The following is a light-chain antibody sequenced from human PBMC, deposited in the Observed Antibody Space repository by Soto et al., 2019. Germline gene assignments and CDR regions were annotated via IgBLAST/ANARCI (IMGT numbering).Light chain of an antibody. CDR1: QSISSW. V-gene: IGKV1-5*01. CDR2: DAS. CDR3: QQYNSYLWT. J-gene: IGKJ1*01. Sequence: DIQMTQSPSTLSASVGDRVTITCRASQSISSWLAWYLQKPGKAPKLLIYDASSLESGVPSRFSGSGSGTEFTLTISSLQPDDFATYYCQQYNSYLWTFGQGTKVEIK.